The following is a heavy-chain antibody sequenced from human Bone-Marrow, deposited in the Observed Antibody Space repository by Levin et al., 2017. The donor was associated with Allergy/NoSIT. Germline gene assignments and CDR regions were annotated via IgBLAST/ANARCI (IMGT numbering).Heavy chain of an antibody. D-gene: IGHD3-3*01. V-gene: IGHV4-34*01. CDR2: INHRGST. Sequence: PSETLSLTCAVHGGSFSGYYWSWVRQPPGKGLEWIGEINHRGSTKPNPSLKSRVTISVDTSKTQYSLKLSSVTAADTAVYYCATGRADDFWGGSYEPDYYYYCMDGWGKGTTVTVSS. J-gene: IGHJ6*03. CDR3: ATGRADDFWGGSYEPDYYYYCMDG. CDR1: GGSFSGYY.